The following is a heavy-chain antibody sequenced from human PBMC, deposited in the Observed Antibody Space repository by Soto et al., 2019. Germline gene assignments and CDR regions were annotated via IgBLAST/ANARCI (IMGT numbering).Heavy chain of an antibody. CDR2: IPYDGSNK. J-gene: IGHJ6*02. V-gene: IGHV3-30-3*01. CDR1: GFTFSSYA. CDR3: ARTAAEYYYYYYGMDV. Sequence: QVQLVESGGGVVQPGRSLRLSCAASGFTFSSYAMHWVRQAPGKGLEWVAVIPYDGSNKYYADSVKGRFTISRDNSKNTLYLQMNSLRAEDTAVYYCARTAAEYYYYYYGMDVWGQGTTVTVSS. D-gene: IGHD6-25*01.